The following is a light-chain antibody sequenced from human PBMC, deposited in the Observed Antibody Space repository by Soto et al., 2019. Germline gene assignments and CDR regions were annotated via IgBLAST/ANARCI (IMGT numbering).Light chain of an antibody. CDR2: EGS. J-gene: IGLJ2*01. CDR3: CSYAGRV. Sequence: QSALTQPASVSGSPGQPITISCTGTSSDVGSYNLVSWYQQHPGKAPKLMIYEGSKRPSGVSNRFSGSKSGNTASLTISGLQAEDEADYYCCSYAGRVFGGGTKLTVL. V-gene: IGLV2-23*01. CDR1: SSDVGSYNL.